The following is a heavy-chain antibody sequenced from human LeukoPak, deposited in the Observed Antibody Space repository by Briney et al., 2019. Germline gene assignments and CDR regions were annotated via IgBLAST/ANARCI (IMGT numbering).Heavy chain of an antibody. D-gene: IGHD6-13*01. Sequence: GGSLRLSCAASGYTFSSYGMHCVRQAPGKGLEWVAVISEDGSNKYYEDSVKGRFTISRDNSNNTLYLQMNSLRAEDTAVYYCAKDRETTASGTFDYWGQGTLVTVSS. J-gene: IGHJ4*02. CDR1: GYTFSSYG. V-gene: IGHV3-30*18. CDR2: ISEDGSNK. CDR3: AKDRETTASGTFDY.